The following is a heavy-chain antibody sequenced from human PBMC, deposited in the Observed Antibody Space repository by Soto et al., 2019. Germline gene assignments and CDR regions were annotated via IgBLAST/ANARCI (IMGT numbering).Heavy chain of an antibody. CDR1: GFTFSSYS. D-gene: IGHD6-19*01. CDR3: ARSGIAVAGTVGYYYGMDV. Sequence: GGSLRLSCAASGFTFSSYSMNWVRQAPGKGLEWVSYISSSSSTIYYADSVKGRFTISRDNAKNSLYLQMNSLRDEDTAVYYCARSGIAVAGTVGYYYGMDVWGQGTTVTVSS. V-gene: IGHV3-48*02. J-gene: IGHJ6*02. CDR2: ISSSSSTI.